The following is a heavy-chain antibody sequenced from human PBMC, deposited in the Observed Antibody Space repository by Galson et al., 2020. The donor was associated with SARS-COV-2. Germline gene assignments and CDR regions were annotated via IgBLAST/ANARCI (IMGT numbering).Heavy chain of an antibody. D-gene: IGHD2-15*01. V-gene: IGHV3-48*01. CDR2: ISSSSSTI. Sequence: GGSLRLSCAASGFTFSSYSMNWVRQAPGKGLEWVSYISSSSSTIYYADSVKGRFTISRDNAKNSLYLQMNSLRAEDTAVYYCARWGGGDRGDYWGQGTLVTVSS. CDR3: ARWGGGDRGDY. J-gene: IGHJ4*02. CDR1: GFTFSSYS.